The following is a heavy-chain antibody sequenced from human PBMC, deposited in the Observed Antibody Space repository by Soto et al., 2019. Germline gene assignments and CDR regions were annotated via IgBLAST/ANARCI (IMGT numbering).Heavy chain of an antibody. CDR2: IDWNDDK. J-gene: IGHJ1*01. D-gene: IGHD2-21*01. Sequence: GSVPTLVNPTQALTLSCTSSGFSLSTDGMCVSWIRQPPGKALEWLARIDWNDDKYYSTSLKTRLTISKDTSKNQAVLTMTKLDPADTATYYCARVWWFGEKEYFQNWGQGTLVTVSS. V-gene: IGHV2-70*11. CDR1: GFSLSTDGMC. CDR3: ARVWWFGEKEYFQN.